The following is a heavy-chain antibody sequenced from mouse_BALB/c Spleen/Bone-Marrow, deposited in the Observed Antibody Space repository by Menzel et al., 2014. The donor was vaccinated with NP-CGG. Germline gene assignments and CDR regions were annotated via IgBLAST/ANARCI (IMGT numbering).Heavy chain of an antibody. J-gene: IGHJ2*01. CDR3: AREGAFYGNPFDF. D-gene: IGHD2-10*01. Sequence: VQLQQSGAEVMKSGASVKISCRATGYILSSFWIEWIKQRPGHGLEWIGKILPGSGSTNYNEKFKGKATLSADTSSNTAYMQLSSLTSEDSAVYFCAREGAFYGNPFDFWGQGTTLTVSS. V-gene: IGHV1-9*01. CDR1: GYILSSFW. CDR2: ILPGSGST.